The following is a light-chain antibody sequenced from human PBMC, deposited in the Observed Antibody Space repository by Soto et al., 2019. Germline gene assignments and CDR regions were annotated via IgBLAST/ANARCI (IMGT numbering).Light chain of an antibody. CDR3: QVWDDSSDQYV. CDR2: DNA. J-gene: IGLJ1*01. V-gene: IGLV3-21*02. Sequence: SYELTQPPSVSVAPGQTARITCGGNNIGTKSVHWYQQQPGQAPVQVVYDNADRPSRIPARFSGSNSGTTATLTISRVEAGDEADYYCQVWDDSSDQYVFGTGTKVTVL. CDR1: NIGTKS.